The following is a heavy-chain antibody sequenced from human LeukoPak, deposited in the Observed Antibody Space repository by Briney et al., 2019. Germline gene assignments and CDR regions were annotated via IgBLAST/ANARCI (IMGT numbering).Heavy chain of an antibody. J-gene: IGHJ5*02. Sequence: SVKVSCKASGYTFTSYAISWVRQAPGQGLEWMGGIIPIFGTANYAQKFQGRVTITADESTSTAYMELSSLRSEDTAIYYCARDNSVDDNAWWFDPWGQGTLVTVSS. V-gene: IGHV1-69*13. CDR1: GYTFTSYA. CDR2: IIPIFGTA. CDR3: ARDNSVDDNAWWFDP. D-gene: IGHD3-22*01.